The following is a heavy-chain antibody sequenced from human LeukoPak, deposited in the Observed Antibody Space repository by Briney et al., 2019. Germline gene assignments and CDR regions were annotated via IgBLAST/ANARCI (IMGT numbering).Heavy chain of an antibody. V-gene: IGHV1-3*03. CDR3: AAGAADTSGFGY. CDR1: GYTFTSYA. Sequence: ASVKVSCKASGYTFTSYAMHWVRQAPGQRLEWMGWINAGNGNTKYSQEFQGRVTITRDTSASTAYMELSSLRSEDMAVYYCAAGAADTSGFGYWGQGTLVTVSS. CDR2: INAGNGNT. D-gene: IGHD6-13*01. J-gene: IGHJ4*02.